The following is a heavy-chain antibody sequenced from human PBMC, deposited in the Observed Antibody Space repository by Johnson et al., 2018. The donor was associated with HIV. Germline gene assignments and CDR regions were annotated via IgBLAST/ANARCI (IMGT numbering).Heavy chain of an antibody. Sequence: QVQLVESGGGLVQPGGSLRLSCAASGFNVSGNYMSWVRQAPGKGLEWVAVISYDGSNKYYADSVKGRFTISRDNSKNTLYLQMNSLRAEDTAVYYCTTARSPTLLDAFDIWGQGTMVTVSS. J-gene: IGHJ3*02. V-gene: IGHV3-30*03. CDR3: TTARSPTLLDAFDI. CDR2: ISYDGSNK. CDR1: GFNVSGNY. D-gene: IGHD4-11*01.